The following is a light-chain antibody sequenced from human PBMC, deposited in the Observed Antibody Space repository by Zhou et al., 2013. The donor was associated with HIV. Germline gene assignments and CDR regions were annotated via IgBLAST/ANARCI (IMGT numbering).Light chain of an antibody. J-gene: IGKJ1*01. CDR1: QSLLHSEGKTY. CDR2: EVS. CDR3: MQGIQFPPT. V-gene: IGKV2D-29*01. Sequence: DIVMTQTPLSLAVTPGQTASISCKSTQSLLHSEGKTYLYWFLQRPGQPPQLLIYEVSKRFSGVPDRFSGSGSGTDFTLKVSRLEAEDVGVYYCMQGIQFPPTFGQGTKVEIK.